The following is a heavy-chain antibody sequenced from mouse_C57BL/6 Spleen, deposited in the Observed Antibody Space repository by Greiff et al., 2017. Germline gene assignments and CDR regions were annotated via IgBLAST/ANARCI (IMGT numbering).Heavy chain of an antibody. Sequence: QVQLQQPGAELVKPGASVKLSCKASGYTFTSYWMHWVKQRPGQGLEWIGMIHPNSGSTNYNEKFKSKATLTVDKSSSTAYMQLSSLTSEDSAVYYGARGGLHGYYDAMDYWGQGTSVTVSS. CDR1: GYTFTSYW. V-gene: IGHV1-64*01. CDR3: ARGGLHGYYDAMDY. J-gene: IGHJ4*01. D-gene: IGHD2-3*01. CDR2: IHPNSGST.